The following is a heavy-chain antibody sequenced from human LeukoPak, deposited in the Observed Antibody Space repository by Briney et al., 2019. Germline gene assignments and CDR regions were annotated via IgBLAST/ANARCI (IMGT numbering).Heavy chain of an antibody. CDR2: INPNSGGT. CDR3: AREIAPLGSSYYDSSGYYLYNWFDP. CDR1: GYTFTGYY. V-gene: IGHV1-2*02. D-gene: IGHD3-22*01. J-gene: IGHJ5*02. Sequence: ASVKVSCKASGYTFTGYYMHWVRQAPGQGLEWMGWINPNSGGTNYAQKFQGRVTITADKSTSTAYMELSSLRSEDTAVYYCAREIAPLGSSYYDSSGYYLYNWFDPWGQGTLVTVSS.